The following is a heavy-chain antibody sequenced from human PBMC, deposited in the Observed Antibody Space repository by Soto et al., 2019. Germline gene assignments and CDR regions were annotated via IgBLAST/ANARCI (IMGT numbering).Heavy chain of an antibody. J-gene: IGHJ4*02. CDR3: ARDSSTVTKLFDY. Sequence: ASVKVSCKSSGYRFTNNGVYWVRQAPGQGVEWMGWISAYNGNTNYAQKLQGRVTMTTDTSTSTAYMELRSLRSDDTAVYYCARDSSTVTKLFDYWGQGNLVTVSS. CDR1: GYRFTNNG. D-gene: IGHD4-4*01. CDR2: ISAYNGNT. V-gene: IGHV1-18*01.